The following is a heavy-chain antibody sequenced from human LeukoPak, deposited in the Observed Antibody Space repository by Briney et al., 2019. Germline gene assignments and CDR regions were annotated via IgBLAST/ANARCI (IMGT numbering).Heavy chain of an antibody. D-gene: IGHD6-19*01. CDR1: GGSISSYY. CDR2: IYYSGGT. CDR3: ARHGYSSGSLAWFDP. Sequence: SETLSLTCTVAGGSISSYYWSWIRQPPGKGLEWIGYIYYSGGTNYNPSLKSRVTISVDTSKNQFSLKPSSVTAADTAVYYCARHGYSSGSLAWFDPWGQGTQVTVSS. V-gene: IGHV4-59*01. J-gene: IGHJ5*02.